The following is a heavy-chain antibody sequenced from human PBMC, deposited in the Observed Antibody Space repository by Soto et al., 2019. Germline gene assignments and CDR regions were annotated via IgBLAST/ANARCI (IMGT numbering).Heavy chain of an antibody. CDR3: ARDRVVVVPAAIARYYYHGMDV. D-gene: IGHD2-2*02. Sequence: VASAKVSCKASGYTFTSYGISWVRQAPGQGLEWMGWISAYNGNTNYAQKLQGRVTMTTDTSTSTAYMELRSLRSDDTAVYYCARDRVVVVPAAIARYYYHGMDVWGQGTTVTVSS. J-gene: IGHJ6*02. CDR1: GYTFTSYG. V-gene: IGHV1-18*01. CDR2: ISAYNGNT.